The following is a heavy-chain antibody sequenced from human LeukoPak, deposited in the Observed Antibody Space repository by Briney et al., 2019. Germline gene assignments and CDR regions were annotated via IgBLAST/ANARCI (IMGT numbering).Heavy chain of an antibody. CDR1: GYTFTGYY. V-gene: IGHV1-2*02. CDR2: INPNSGGT. CDR3: AREAAAHGENYFDY. Sequence: ASVKVSCKASGYTFTGYYMHWVRQAPGQGLEWMGWINPNSGGTNYAQKFQGRVTMTRDTSISTAYVELSRLRSDDTAVYYCAREAAAHGENYFDYWGQGTLVTVSS. J-gene: IGHJ4*02. D-gene: IGHD6-13*01.